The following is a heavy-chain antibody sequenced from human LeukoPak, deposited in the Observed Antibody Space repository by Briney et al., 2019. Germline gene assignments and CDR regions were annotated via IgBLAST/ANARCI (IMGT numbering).Heavy chain of an antibody. CDR3: ARGGPAILDY. Sequence: SETLSLTCSVSGGSISSYYWSWIRQPPGKGQEWIGYIYYSGSTNYNPSLKSRVTISVDTSKNQFSLKLSSVTAADTAVYYCARGGPAILDYWGQGTLVTVSS. CDR1: GGSISSYY. D-gene: IGHD2-15*01. V-gene: IGHV4-59*01. J-gene: IGHJ4*02. CDR2: IYYSGST.